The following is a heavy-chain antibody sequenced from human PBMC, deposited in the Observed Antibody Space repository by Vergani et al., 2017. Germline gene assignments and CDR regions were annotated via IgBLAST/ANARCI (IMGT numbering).Heavy chain of an antibody. CDR1: GFTFSSYG. Sequence: QVQLVESGGGLVQPGRSLRLSCAASGFTFSSYGMHWVRQAPGKGLEWVAVIWYDGSNKYYAESVKGRFTISRDNSKNTLYLQMNSLRAEDTAVYYCARDRDFWSGYYLDYWGQGTLVTVSS. D-gene: IGHD3-3*01. CDR2: IWYDGSNK. V-gene: IGHV3-33*01. CDR3: ARDRDFWSGYYLDY. J-gene: IGHJ4*02.